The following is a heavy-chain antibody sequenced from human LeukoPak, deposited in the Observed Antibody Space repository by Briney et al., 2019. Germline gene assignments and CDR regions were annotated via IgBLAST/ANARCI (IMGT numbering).Heavy chain of an antibody. J-gene: IGHJ5*02. D-gene: IGHD5-12*01. CDR2: INHSGST. Sequence: PSETLSLTCAVYGGSFSGYYWSWIRPPPGEGLEWIGEINHSGSTNYNPSLKSRVTISVDTSKNQFSLKLSSVTAADTAVYYCARGHIVATISRGWFDPWGQGTLVTVSS. CDR1: GGSFSGYY. CDR3: ARGHIVATISRGWFDP. V-gene: IGHV4-34*01.